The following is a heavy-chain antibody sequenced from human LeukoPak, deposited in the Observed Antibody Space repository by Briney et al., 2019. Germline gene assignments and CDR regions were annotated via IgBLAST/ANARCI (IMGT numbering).Heavy chain of an antibody. CDR1: GFTFSSYW. J-gene: IGHJ5*02. Sequence: PGGSLRLSCAASGFTFSSYWMSWVRQAPGKGLEWVANIKQDGSEKYYVDSVKGRFTISRDNAKNSLYLQMNSLRAEDTAVYYCAREADVRTIQLWFRSWFDPWGQGTLVTVSS. CDR2: IKQDGSEK. CDR3: AREADVRTIQLWFRSWFDP. D-gene: IGHD5-18*01. V-gene: IGHV3-7*01.